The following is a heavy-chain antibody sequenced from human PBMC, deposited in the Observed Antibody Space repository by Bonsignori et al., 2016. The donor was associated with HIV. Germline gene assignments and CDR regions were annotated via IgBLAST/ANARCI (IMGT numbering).Heavy chain of an antibody. J-gene: IGHJ4*02. Sequence: ASVKVSCKVSGYIFIDYYIHWIQQAPGKRLKWMGLVDPEDGKTKYAADFQGRVTMTADTSTDTAYMELSSLRSEDTAVYYCATGPISLGATFGLYWGQGTLVTVSS. CDR1: GYIFIDYY. CDR2: VDPEDGKT. CDR3: ATGPISLGATFGLY. D-gene: IGHD1-26*01. V-gene: IGHV1-69-2*01.